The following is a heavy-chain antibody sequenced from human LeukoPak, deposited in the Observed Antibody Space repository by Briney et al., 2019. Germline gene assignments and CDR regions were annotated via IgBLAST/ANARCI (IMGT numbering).Heavy chain of an antibody. CDR1: GFTFSSYW. CDR2: IKQDGSEK. J-gene: IGHJ6*02. D-gene: IGHD6-19*01. CDR3: ARDRIAVAAWDYYYYGMDV. V-gene: IGHV3-7*01. Sequence: GGSLRLSCAASGFTFSSYWMSWVRQAPGKGLEWVANIKQDGSEKYYVDSVKGRFTISRDNAKNSLYLQMNSLRAEDTAVYYCARDRIAVAAWDYYYYGMDVWGQGTTVTVSS.